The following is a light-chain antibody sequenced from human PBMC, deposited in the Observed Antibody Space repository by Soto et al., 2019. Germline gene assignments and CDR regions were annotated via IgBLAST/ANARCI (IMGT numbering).Light chain of an antibody. J-gene: IGLJ1*01. V-gene: IGLV1-40*01. CDR3: QSYDSSLSGYV. Sequence: QSVLTQPPSVSGAPGQRVTISCTGSSSNIGAGYLVHWYQQLPGTAPKLLIYANTNRPSGVPDRFSDSKSGTSASLAIAGLQAEDEADYYCQSYDSSLSGYVFGTGTKVTVL. CDR2: ANT. CDR1: SSNIGAGYL.